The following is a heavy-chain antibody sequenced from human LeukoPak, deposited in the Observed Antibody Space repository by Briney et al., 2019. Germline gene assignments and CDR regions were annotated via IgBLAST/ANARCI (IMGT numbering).Heavy chain of an antibody. CDR1: GFTFSSYG. D-gene: IGHD3-16*01. Sequence: GGSLRLSCAASGFTFSSYGMHWVRQAPGEGLEWVAVISYDGSNKYYADSVKGRFTISRDNSKNTLYLQMNSLRAEDTAVYYCAKDLYVGPWGQGTLVTVSS. V-gene: IGHV3-30*18. CDR2: ISYDGSNK. CDR3: AKDLYVGP. J-gene: IGHJ5*02.